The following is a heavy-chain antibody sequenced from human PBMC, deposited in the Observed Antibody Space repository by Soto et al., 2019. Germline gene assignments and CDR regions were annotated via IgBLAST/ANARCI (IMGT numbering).Heavy chain of an antibody. Sequence: QVQLVESGGGVVQPGRSLRLSCAASGFTFSSYGMHWVRQAPGKGLEWVAVIWYDGSNKYYADSVKGRFTISRDNSKNTLYLQMNSLRAEDTAVYYCARGGDDYSYYYYGMDVWGQGTTVTVSS. CDR2: IWYDGSNK. V-gene: IGHV3-33*01. D-gene: IGHD4-4*01. J-gene: IGHJ6*02. CDR3: ARGGDDYSYYYYGMDV. CDR1: GFTFSSYG.